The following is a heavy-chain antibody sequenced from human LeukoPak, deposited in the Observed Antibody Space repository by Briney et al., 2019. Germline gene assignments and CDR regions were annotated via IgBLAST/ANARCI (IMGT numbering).Heavy chain of an antibody. D-gene: IGHD5-18*01. CDR2: IYYSGST. CDR3: ARDSGPYSYSY. V-gene: IGHV4-59*01. J-gene: IGHJ4*02. Sequence: SETLSLTCTVSGGSISSYYWSWIRQPPGKGLERIGYIYYSGSTNYNPSLKSRVTISVDTSKNQFSLKLSSVTAADTAVYYCARDSGPYSYSYWGQGTLVTVSS. CDR1: GGSISSYY.